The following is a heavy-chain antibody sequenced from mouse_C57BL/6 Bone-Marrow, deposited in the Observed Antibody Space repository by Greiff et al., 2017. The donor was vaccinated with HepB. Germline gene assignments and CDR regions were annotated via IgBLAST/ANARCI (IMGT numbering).Heavy chain of an antibody. CDR3: TRGRGYFDY. Sequence: QVQLQQSGAELVRPGASVTLSCKASGYTFTDYEMHWVKQTPVHGLEWIGAIDPETGGTAYNQKFKGKAILTADKSSSTAYMELRSLTSEDSAVYYCTRGRGYFDYWGQGTTLTVSS. CDR1: GYTFTDYE. V-gene: IGHV1-15*01. CDR2: IDPETGGT. J-gene: IGHJ2*01.